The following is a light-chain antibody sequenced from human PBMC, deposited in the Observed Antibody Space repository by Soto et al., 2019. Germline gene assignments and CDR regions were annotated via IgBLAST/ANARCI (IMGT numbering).Light chain of an antibody. CDR2: GAS. J-gene: IGKJ1*01. Sequence: EIVLTQSPGTLSLSPGERATLSCRASQSVFNNHIGWYQQKPGQAPRRLIFGASFRATGIPDRFSGSGSGTDFTLTIIRLEPEDFAVYYCPQYGSSPTTFGQGTKVEIK. CDR3: PQYGSSPTT. V-gene: IGKV3-20*01. CDR1: QSVFNNH.